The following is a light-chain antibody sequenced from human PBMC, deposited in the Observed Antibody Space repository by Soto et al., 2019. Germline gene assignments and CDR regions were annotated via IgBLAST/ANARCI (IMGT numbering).Light chain of an antibody. CDR2: GAS. J-gene: IGKJ4*01. CDR1: QDISTL. V-gene: IGKV1D-12*01. CDR3: QQADSFPLT. Sequence: DIQMTQSPSCVSASIGDTVTITCRASQDISTLLAWYQQKPGKAPKLLIYGASTLESGVPSRFSGRGSGTDFTLTISSLQPEDFATYFSQQADSFPLTFGGGTKVEIK.